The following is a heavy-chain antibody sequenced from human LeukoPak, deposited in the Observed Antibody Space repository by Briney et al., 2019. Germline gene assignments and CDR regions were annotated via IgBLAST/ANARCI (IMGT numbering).Heavy chain of an antibody. CDR2: ISWNSGSI. V-gene: IGHV3-9*01. Sequence: SLRLSCAASGFTFDDYAMHWVRQAPGKGLEWVSGISWNSGSIGYADSVKGRFTISRDNAKNSLYLQMNSLRAEDTALYYCAKGSYGDYDSSGYDYWGQGTLVTVSS. CDR1: GFTFDDYA. J-gene: IGHJ4*02. D-gene: IGHD3-22*01. CDR3: AKGSYGDYDSSGYDY.